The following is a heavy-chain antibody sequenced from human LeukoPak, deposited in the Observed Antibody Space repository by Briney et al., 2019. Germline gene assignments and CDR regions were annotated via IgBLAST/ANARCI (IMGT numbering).Heavy chain of an antibody. V-gene: IGHV6-1*01. CDR2: TYYRSKWYN. J-gene: IGHJ6*03. Sequence: SQTLSLTYAISGDSVSSNSAAWNWIRQSPSRGLEWLGRTYYRSKWYNDYAVSVKSRITINPDTSKNQFSLQLNSVTPEDTAVYYCARDVYYGSWSRIYYYYYMDVWGKGTTVTISS. CDR1: GDSVSSNSAA. D-gene: IGHD3-10*01. CDR3: ARDVYYGSWSRIYYYYYMDV.